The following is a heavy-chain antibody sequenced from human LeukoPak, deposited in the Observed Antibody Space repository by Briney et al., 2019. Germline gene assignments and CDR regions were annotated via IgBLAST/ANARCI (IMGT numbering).Heavy chain of an antibody. CDR2: ISSGGSTI. J-gene: IGHJ4*02. V-gene: IGHV3-48*03. CDR1: GFTFSDYA. Sequence: PGGSLRLSCAASGFTFSDYAMTWVRQAPGKGLEWVSYISSGGSTIYYADSVKGRFTISRDNAKNSLYLQMNSLRAEDTAVYYCARDTYYYDSSGYYVYYFDYWGQGTLVTVSS. D-gene: IGHD3-22*01. CDR3: ARDTYYYDSSGYYVYYFDY.